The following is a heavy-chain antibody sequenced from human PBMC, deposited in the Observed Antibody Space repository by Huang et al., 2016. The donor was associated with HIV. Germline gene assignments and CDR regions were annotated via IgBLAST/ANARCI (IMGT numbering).Heavy chain of an antibody. D-gene: IGHD3-10*01. Sequence: QVQLVESGGGVVEPGRSLRVSCAASGLSFSDSGRHWVRQDRGKGLGWVAVISYDGRNKFYADAVKGRFTISRDNSKNTLYLQMNSLRAGDKAVYYCAKDRRAYYYGSGIEYWGQGARVTVSS. CDR2: ISYDGRNK. CDR3: AKDRRAYYYGSGIEY. J-gene: IGHJ4*02. V-gene: IGHV3-30*18. CDR1: GLSFSDSG.